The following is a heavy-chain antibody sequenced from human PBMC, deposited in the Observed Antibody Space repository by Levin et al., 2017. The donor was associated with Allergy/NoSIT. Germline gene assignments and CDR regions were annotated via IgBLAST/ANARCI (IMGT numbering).Heavy chain of an antibody. V-gene: IGHV6-1*01. CDR3: ASGSTPYSSGWYNFDY. J-gene: IGHJ4*02. Sequence: SQTLSLTCAISGDSVSSNSAAWNWIRQSPSRGLEWLGRTYYRSKWYNDYAVSVKSRITINPDTSKNQSSLQLNSVTPEDTAVYYCASGSTPYSSGWYNFDYWGQGTLVTVSS. CDR1: GDSVSSNSAA. D-gene: IGHD6-19*01. CDR2: TYYRSKWYN.